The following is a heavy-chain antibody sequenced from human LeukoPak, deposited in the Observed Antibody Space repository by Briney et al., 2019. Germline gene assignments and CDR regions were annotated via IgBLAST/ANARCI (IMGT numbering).Heavy chain of an antibody. CDR2: IYYSGST. CDR1: GGSISSYY. V-gene: IGHV4-59*01. D-gene: IGHD6-6*01. CDR3: ARAARRFHPWDYFDY. Sequence: SQTLSLTCTVSGGSISSYYWSWIRQPPGKGLEWIGYIYYSGSTNYNPSLKSRVTISVDTSKNQFSLKLSSVTAADTAVYYCARAARRFHPWDYFDYWGQGTLVTVSS. J-gene: IGHJ4*02.